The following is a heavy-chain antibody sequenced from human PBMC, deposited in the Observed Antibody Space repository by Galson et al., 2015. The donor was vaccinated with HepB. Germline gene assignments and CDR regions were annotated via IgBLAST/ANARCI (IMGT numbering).Heavy chain of an antibody. CDR3: AREFTGTYWYFDL. Sequence: SLRLSCAASGFTFSSSDINWVRQAPGKGLEWVSSISSSSTFIYYADSVKGRFTISRDNAKNSLYLQMNSLRAEDTAVYYCAREFTGTYWYFDLWGRGTLVTVSS. CDR2: ISSSSTFI. J-gene: IGHJ2*01. D-gene: IGHD1-1*01. V-gene: IGHV3-21*01. CDR1: GFTFSSSD.